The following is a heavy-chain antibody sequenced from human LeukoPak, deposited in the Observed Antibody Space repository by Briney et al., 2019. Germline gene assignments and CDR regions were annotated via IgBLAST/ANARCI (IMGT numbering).Heavy chain of an antibody. V-gene: IGHV1-69*01. CDR2: IIPIFGTA. D-gene: IGHD3-22*01. Sequence: GSSVKVSCTASGGTFSSYAISWVRQAPGQGLEWMGGIIPIFGTANYAQKFQGRVTITADESTSTAYMELSSLRSEDTAVYYCARAYYDMNYYYXGMDVWGQGTTVTVSS. CDR3: ARAYYDMNYYYXGMDV. CDR1: GGTFSSYA. J-gene: IGHJ6*02.